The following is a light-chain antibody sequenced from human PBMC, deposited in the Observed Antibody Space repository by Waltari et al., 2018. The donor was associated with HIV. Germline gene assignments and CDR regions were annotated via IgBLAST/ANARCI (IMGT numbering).Light chain of an antibody. J-gene: IGLJ3*02. CDR1: SSDVGIYDY. CDR3: SSYGGSNNLV. CDR2: EVT. V-gene: IGLV2-8*01. Sequence: QSALTQPPSASGSPGQSVTIPCTGTSSDVGIYDYVSWYQQHPGKAPKLMIYEVTKRPSGGPDRFSGSKSGNTASLTVSGLQAEDEADYYCSSYGGSNNLVFGGGTKLTVL.